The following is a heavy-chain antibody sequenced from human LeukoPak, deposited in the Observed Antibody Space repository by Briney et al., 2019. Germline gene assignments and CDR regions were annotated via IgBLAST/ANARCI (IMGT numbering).Heavy chain of an antibody. Sequence: QPGRSLRLSCAASGFTFSSYGIHWVRQAPGKGLEWVAVISYDGSNKYYADSVKGRFTISRDNAKNSLYLQMNSLRAEDTAVYYCARVRVPADWFDPWGQGTLVTVSS. J-gene: IGHJ5*02. CDR2: ISYDGSNK. V-gene: IGHV3-30*03. CDR1: GFTFSSYG. D-gene: IGHD2-2*01. CDR3: ARVRVPADWFDP.